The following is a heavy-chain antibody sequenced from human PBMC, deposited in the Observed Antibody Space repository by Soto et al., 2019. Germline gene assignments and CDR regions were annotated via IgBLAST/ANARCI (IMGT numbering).Heavy chain of an antibody. V-gene: IGHV1-69*06. J-gene: IGHJ4*02. CDR3: ARRLAVFDY. CDR2: LVPVFGTA. CDR1: GGTFSSLA. Sequence: QVQLVQSGSEVKKPGSSVKVSCKASGGTFSSLAISWVRQAPGQGLEWMGGLVPVFGTANYAHKFQDRVTITADKSTTTSSIALSSLRSEDTAVYYCARRLAVFDYWGQGTLVSVSS. D-gene: IGHD6-19*01.